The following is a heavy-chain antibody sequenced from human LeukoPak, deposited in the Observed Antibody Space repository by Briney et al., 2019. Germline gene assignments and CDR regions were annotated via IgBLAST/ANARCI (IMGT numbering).Heavy chain of an antibody. Sequence: GGSLRLSCAASGFTFSTYWMHWVRQAPGKGLVWVSRINSDGSSTNYADSLKGRLTISRDNAKNSLYLQMNSLRAEDTAVYYCTRVGSSGSVDYWGQGTLVTVSS. CDR3: TRVGSSGSVDY. V-gene: IGHV3-74*01. J-gene: IGHJ4*02. CDR2: INSDGSST. CDR1: GFTFSTYW. D-gene: IGHD1-1*01.